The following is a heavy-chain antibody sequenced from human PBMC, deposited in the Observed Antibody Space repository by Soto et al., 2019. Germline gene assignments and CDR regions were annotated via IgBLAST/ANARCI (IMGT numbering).Heavy chain of an antibody. D-gene: IGHD1-26*01. V-gene: IGHV4-59*01. Sequence: PSETLSLTCTVSGGSISSYYLSWIRQPPGKGLEWIGYIYYSGSTNYNPSPKSRVTISVDTSKNQFSLKLSSVTAADTAVYYCARVGGWELSKYYFDYWGQGTLVTVSS. CDR2: IYYSGST. CDR3: ARVGGWELSKYYFDY. J-gene: IGHJ4*02. CDR1: GGSISSYY.